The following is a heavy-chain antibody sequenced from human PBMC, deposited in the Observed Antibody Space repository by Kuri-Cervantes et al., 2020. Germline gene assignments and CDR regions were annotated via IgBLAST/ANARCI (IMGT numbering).Heavy chain of an antibody. J-gene: IGHJ4*02. CDR3: ARGAYAYQLRKTTVVIPHFDY. Sequence: ASVKVSCKASGYTFTSYGISWVRQAPGQGLEWMGGFDPEDGETIYAQKFQGRVTMTEDTSTDTAYMELSSLRSEDTAVYYCARGAYAYQLRKTTVVIPHFDYWGQGTLVTVSS. D-gene: IGHD4-23*01. CDR1: GYTFTSYG. V-gene: IGHV1-24*01. CDR2: FDPEDGET.